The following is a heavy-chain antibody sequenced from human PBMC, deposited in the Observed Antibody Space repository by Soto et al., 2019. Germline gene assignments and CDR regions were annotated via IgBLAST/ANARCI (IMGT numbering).Heavy chain of an antibody. CDR1: GFIFSDYY. Sequence: GVSLRRPCAVSGFIFSDYYMSWFRQAPGKRLEWFSYISSRGDIIYYADSVKGRFTSSRDNAKNSLYLQINSLRAEDTVDYYRARDPGHSDSSGNFDYWGQGTLVTVSS. J-gene: IGHJ4*02. CDR2: ISSRGDII. D-gene: IGHD3-22*01. V-gene: IGHV3-11*01. CDR3: ARDPGHSDSSGNFDY.